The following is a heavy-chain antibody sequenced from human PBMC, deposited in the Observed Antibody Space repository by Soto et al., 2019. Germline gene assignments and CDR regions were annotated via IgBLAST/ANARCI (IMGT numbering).Heavy chain of an antibody. Sequence: GGSLRLSCAASGFTFSNAWMHWVRQAPGKGLEWVGRIKSKTDGGTTDYAAHVKGRFTIARDDSKNTLYLQMNSLKTEDTAVYYCTTEKLDFLSAIDYWGQGTLVTVSS. CDR2: IKSKTDGGTT. CDR1: GFTFSNAW. V-gene: IGHV3-15*01. CDR3: TTEKLDFLSAIDY. J-gene: IGHJ4*02. D-gene: IGHD3-3*01.